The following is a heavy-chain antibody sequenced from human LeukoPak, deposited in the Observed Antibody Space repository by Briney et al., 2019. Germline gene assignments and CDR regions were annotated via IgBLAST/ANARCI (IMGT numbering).Heavy chain of an antibody. CDR3: ARGSGPFDY. J-gene: IGHJ4*02. Sequence: GGPLRLSCAAYGFSFSSCWMSWVRQAPGKGLERVANIKQDGSEKYYVDSVKGRFTISRDNAKNSLYLQMNSLRAEDTAVYYCARGSGPFDYWGQGTLVTVSS. V-gene: IGHV3-7*01. CDR1: GFSFSSCW. CDR2: IKQDGSEK. D-gene: IGHD2-15*01.